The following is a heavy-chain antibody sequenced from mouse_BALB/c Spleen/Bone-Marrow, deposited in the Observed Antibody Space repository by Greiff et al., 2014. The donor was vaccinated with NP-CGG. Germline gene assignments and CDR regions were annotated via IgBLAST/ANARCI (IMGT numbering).Heavy chain of an antibody. V-gene: IGHV1-9*01. CDR1: GYTFSSYW. Sequence: VQLQQSGAELMKPGASMKISCEATGYTFSSYWIEWVKQRPGHGLEWIGEILPGSGSTNYNERFKGKATFTADTSSNTAYMQLSRLTSEDSAVYYCARAYYVNYDAMDYWGQGTSVTVSS. CDR3: ARAYYVNYDAMDY. D-gene: IGHD2-10*01. CDR2: ILPGSGST. J-gene: IGHJ4*01.